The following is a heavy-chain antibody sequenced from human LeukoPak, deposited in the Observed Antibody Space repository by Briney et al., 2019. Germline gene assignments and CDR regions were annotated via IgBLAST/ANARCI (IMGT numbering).Heavy chain of an antibody. V-gene: IGHV3-30*04. D-gene: IGHD3-22*01. CDR2: ISYGGCNK. CDR3: ARDLIQFAHYYDSSGSISLGY. CDR1: GFPFSSYA. Sequence: QTGVSLRLSCAASGFPFSSYAMHWVRHAPGKALEWVVDISYGGCNKYYADAVKGRFTISRDNSKNTLYLQMNSLRAEDTAVYYCARDLIQFAHYYDSSGSISLGYWGQGTLVTVSS. J-gene: IGHJ4*02.